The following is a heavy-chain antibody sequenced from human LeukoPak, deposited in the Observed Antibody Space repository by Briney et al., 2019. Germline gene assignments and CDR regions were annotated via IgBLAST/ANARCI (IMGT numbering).Heavy chain of an antibody. CDR1: GFKFSSYS. CDR2: ISSSSSYI. J-gene: IGHJ4*02. V-gene: IGHV3-21*04. D-gene: IGHD6-19*01. CDR3: AKGSGDSSAWFQLFDY. Sequence: GGSLRLSCAASGFKFSSYSMKWVRQAPGKGLEWVSFISSSSSYIYYADSLKGRFTISRDNAKNSLYLQMNNLRAEDTAVYYCAKGSGDSSAWFQLFDYWGQGTLVTVSS.